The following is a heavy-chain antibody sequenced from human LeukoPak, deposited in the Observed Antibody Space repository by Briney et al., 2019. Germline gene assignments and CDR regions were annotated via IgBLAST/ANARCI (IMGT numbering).Heavy chain of an antibody. CDR2: INHSGST. CDR3: ARGSTAAAGEGDDY. Sequence: SETLSLTCAVYGGSFSGYYWSWIRQPPGKGLEWIGEINHSGSTNYNPSLKSRVTISVDTSKNQFSLKLSSVTAADTAVYYCARGSTAAAGEGDDYWGQGTLVTVSS. D-gene: IGHD6-13*01. CDR1: GGSFSGYY. J-gene: IGHJ4*02. V-gene: IGHV4-34*01.